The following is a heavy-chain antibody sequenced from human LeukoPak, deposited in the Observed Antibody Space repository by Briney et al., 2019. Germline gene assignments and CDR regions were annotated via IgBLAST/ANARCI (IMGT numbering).Heavy chain of an antibody. D-gene: IGHD3-10*01. J-gene: IGHJ6*04. V-gene: IGHV1-18*01. CDR2: TSAYNGNT. Sequence: GASVKVSCKASGYTFTSYGISWVRQAPGQGLEWMGWTSAYNGNTNYAQKLQGRVTMTTDTSTSTAYMKLRSLRSDDTAVYYCARGGRGFGELLYADVWGKGTTVTVSS. CDR3: ARGGRGFGELLYADV. CDR1: GYTFTSYG.